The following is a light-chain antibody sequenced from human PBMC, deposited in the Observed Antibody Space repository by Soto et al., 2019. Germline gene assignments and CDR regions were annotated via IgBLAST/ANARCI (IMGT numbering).Light chain of an antibody. V-gene: IGKV1-27*01. J-gene: IGKJ3*01. CDR2: AAS. CDR1: PDISNY. CDR3: QKYYRDPFT. Sequence: SQMTQTPSSLSASVGERVTITCRASPDISNYLAWYQQKPGKVPKLLIYAASTLQSGVPSRFSASGFGTNVNISISSLQPEDVATYYCQKYYRDPFTCDPGIMVEIK.